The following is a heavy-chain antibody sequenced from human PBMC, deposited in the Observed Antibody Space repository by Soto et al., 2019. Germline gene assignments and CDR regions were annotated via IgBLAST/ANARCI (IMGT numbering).Heavy chain of an antibody. CDR1: GYTFTGYY. CDR2: INPNSGGT. CDR3: ARDPSEVTTNYYYCGMDV. V-gene: IGHV1-2*04. D-gene: IGHD4-17*01. J-gene: IGHJ6*02. Sequence: ASVKVSCKASGYTFTGYYMHWVRQAPGQGLEWMGWINPNSGGTNYAQKFQGWVTMTRDTSISTAYMELSRLRSDDTAVYYCARDPSEVTTNYYYCGMDVWGQGTTVTVSS.